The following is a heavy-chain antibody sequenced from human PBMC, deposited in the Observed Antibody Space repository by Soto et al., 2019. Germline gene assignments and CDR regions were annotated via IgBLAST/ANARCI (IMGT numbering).Heavy chain of an antibody. CDR2: TSYDGSNK. D-gene: IGHD6-19*01. CDR3: AKGKLTYSSYFDY. J-gene: IGHJ4*02. Sequence: QVQLVESGGGVVQPGRSLRLSCAASGFTFSSYGMHWVRQAPGKGLEWVAVTSYDGSNKYYADSVKGRFTISRDNSKNTLYLQMNSLRAEDTAVYYCAKGKLTYSSYFDYWGQGTLVTVSS. CDR1: GFTFSSYG. V-gene: IGHV3-30*18.